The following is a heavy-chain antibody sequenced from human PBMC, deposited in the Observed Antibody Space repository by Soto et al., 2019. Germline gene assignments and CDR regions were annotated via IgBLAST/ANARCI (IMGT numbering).Heavy chain of an antibody. V-gene: IGHV1-18*01. CDR1: GYTFTSYG. CDR3: ASGRYYYDSSGYSLGY. Sequence: ASVKVSCKASGYTFTSYGISWVRQAPGQGLEWMGWISAYNGNTNYAQKLQGRVTMTTDTSTSTAYMELRSLRSDDTAVYYCASGRYYYDSSGYSLGYWGQGTLVTVSS. CDR2: ISAYNGNT. D-gene: IGHD3-22*01. J-gene: IGHJ4*02.